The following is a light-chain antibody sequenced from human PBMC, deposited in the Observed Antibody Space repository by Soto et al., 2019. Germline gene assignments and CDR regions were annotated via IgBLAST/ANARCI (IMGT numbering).Light chain of an antibody. V-gene: IGKV3-20*01. CDR3: QQYGRSPTT. CDR2: GAS. J-gene: IGKJ1*01. Sequence: EIVLTQSPGTLSLSPGQRATLSCRASQSVNNNYLAWYQQKPGQAPRLLIYGASSRATGIPDRFSGSGSGTDFTLTITRLEPEDFAVYYCQQYGRSPTTFGQGTKVDIK. CDR1: QSVNNNY.